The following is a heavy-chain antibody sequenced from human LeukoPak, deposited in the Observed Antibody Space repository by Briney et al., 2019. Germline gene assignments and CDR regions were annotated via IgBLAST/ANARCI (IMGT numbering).Heavy chain of an antibody. D-gene: IGHD6-25*01. J-gene: IGHJ5*02. CDR2: ISSSSSTI. Sequence: PGGSLRLSCAASGFTFSSYSMNWVRQAPGKGLEWVSYISSSSSTIYYADSVKGRFTISRDNAKNSLYLQMNSLRAEDTAVYYCAREAPAAGFDPWGQGTLVTVSS. CDR3: AREAPAAGFDP. V-gene: IGHV3-48*04. CDR1: GFTFSSYS.